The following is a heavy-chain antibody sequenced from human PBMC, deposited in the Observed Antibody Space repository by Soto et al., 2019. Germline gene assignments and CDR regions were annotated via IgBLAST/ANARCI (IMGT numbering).Heavy chain of an antibody. V-gene: IGHV1-24*01. CDR3: AIEDRRSNQFDH. D-gene: IGHD6-13*01. CDR2: FDLENGET. Sequence: GASVKVSFKVSGYTLTELSIHWLRQAPGEGLEWMGGFDLENGETIYAQRFQGRVTMTEESSADTPYMELSSLRSEDTAAYYCAIEDRRSNQFDHWGQGTMVTVSS. CDR1: GYTLTELS. J-gene: IGHJ4*02.